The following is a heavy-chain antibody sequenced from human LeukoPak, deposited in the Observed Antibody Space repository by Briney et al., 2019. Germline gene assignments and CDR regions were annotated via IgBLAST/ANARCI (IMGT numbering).Heavy chain of an antibody. CDR1: GYSFTSYW. CDR2: IYPGDSDT. J-gene: IGHJ4*02. V-gene: IGHV5-51*01. Sequence: GESLKISCKGSGYSFTSYWIGWVRQLPGKGVEWRGIIYPGDSDTRYSPSFQGQVTISANKSISTAYLQWSSLKASDTAMYYCASSVDFWSGYSFDYWGQATLVSVSS. D-gene: IGHD3-3*01. CDR3: ASSVDFWSGYSFDY.